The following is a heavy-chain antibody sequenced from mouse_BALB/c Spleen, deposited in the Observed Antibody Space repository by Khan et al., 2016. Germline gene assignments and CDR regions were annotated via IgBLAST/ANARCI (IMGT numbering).Heavy chain of an antibody. Sequence: QVQLKESGAELAKPGASVKMSCKASGYTFTNYWMHWIKQRPGQGLEWIGYINPTAGYTDYNQKFKDKATLTADKSSSTVYMQLSSLTSEDTAVYYCAVTTLFDYWGQGTTLTVSS. CDR1: GYTFTNYW. CDR2: INPTAGYT. V-gene: IGHV1-7*01. J-gene: IGHJ2*01. D-gene: IGHD2-3*01. CDR3: AVTTLFDY.